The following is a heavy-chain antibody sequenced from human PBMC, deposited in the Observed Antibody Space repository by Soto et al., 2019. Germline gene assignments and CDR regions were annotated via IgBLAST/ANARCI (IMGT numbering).Heavy chain of an antibody. CDR3: ANHGSKSSTYYDYVWGSAEDGTPPIYYYGMDV. D-gene: IGHD3-16*01. J-gene: IGHJ6*02. Sequence: HPGGSLRLSCAASGFTFSSYAMSWVRQAPGKGLEWVSAISGSGGSTYYADSVKGRFTISRDNSKNTLYLQMNSLRAEDTAVYYCANHGSKSSTYYDYVWGSAEDGTPPIYYYGMDVWGQGTTVTVSS. CDR2: ISGSGGST. CDR1: GFTFSSYA. V-gene: IGHV3-23*01.